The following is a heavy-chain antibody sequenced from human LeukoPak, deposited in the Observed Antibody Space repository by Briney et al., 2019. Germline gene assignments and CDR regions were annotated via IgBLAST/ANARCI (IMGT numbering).Heavy chain of an antibody. CDR1: GGSISSGGYS. CDR2: IYHSGST. D-gene: IGHD2-15*01. CDR3: ARSTPRDAFDI. Sequence: ASETLSLTCAVSGGSISSGGYSWSWIRQPPGKGLEWIGYIYHSGSTYYNPSLKSRVTISVDRSKNQFSLKLSSVTAADTAVYYCARSTPRDAFDIWGQGTMVTVSS. J-gene: IGHJ3*02. V-gene: IGHV4-30-2*01.